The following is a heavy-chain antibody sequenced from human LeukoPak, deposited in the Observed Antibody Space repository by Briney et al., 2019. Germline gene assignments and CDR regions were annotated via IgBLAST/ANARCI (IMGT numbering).Heavy chain of an antibody. CDR1: GFTFSSYG. CDR2: ISYDGSNK. J-gene: IGHJ4*02. Sequence: GGSLRLSCAASGFTFSSYGMHWVRQAPGKGLEWVAFISYDGSNKYYADSVKGRFTISRDNSKNTLYLQMNSLRAEDTAVYYCAKDHWHVLRYFDRLVDYWGQGTLVTVSS. CDR3: AKDHWHVLRYFDRLVDY. D-gene: IGHD3-9*01. V-gene: IGHV3-30*18.